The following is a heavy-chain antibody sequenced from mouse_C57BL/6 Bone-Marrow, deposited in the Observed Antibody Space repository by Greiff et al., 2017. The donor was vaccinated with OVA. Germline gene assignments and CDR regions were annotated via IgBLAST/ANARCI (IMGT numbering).Heavy chain of an antibody. J-gene: IGHJ4*01. D-gene: IGHD2-10*02. CDR3: ARRVYANYYAMDY. CDR1: GYTFTSYW. Sequence: QVQLQQPGAELVMPGASVKLSCKASGYTFTSYWMHWVKQRPGQGLEWIGEIDPSDSYTNYNQKFKGKSTLTVDKSSSTAYMQLSSLTSEDSAVYYCARRVYANYYAMDYGAQGPSATVSS. V-gene: IGHV1-69*01. CDR2: IDPSDSYT.